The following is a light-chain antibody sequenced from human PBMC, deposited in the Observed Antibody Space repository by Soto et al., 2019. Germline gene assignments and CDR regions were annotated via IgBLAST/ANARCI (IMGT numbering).Light chain of an antibody. Sequence: QSALIQPPSVSGTPGQQITISCSGSSSNIGGNSVSWYQQLPGTAPKLLIYDDNKRPSGIPDRFSGSKSGTSATLGITGFQTGDEADYYCGSWDSSLSAYVFGTGTKVTVL. CDR3: GSWDSSLSAYV. CDR2: DDN. V-gene: IGLV1-51*01. J-gene: IGLJ1*01. CDR1: SSNIGGNS.